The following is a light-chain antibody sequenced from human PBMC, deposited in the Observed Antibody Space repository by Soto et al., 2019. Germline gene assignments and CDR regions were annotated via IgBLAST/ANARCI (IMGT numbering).Light chain of an antibody. CDR1: SSDVGAYNY. CDR3: SSFTRSNSYV. V-gene: IGLV2-14*03. J-gene: IGLJ1*01. CDR2: DVS. Sequence: QSALTQPASVSGSPGQSITISCTGTSSDVGAYNYVSWYQQHPGKVPKLMIYDVSDRPSGVSNRFSGSKSGNTASLTISGCQAEDEADYYCSSFTRSNSYVFGTGTKVTVL.